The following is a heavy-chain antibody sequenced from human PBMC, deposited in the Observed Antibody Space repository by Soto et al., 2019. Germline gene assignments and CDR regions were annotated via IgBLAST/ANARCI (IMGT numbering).Heavy chain of an antibody. CDR2: ISYDGSNK. Sequence: GGSLRLSCAASGFTFSSYGMHWVRQAPGKGLEWVAVISYDGSNKYYADSVKGPFTISRDNSKNKLYLQMKSLRAEYMAVYYCANPTSTRSRSTMVRGALSRAGGETRMDVWGQGTMVTVSS. CDR3: ANPTSTRSRSTMVRGALSRAGGETRMDV. CDR1: GFTFSSYG. D-gene: IGHD3-10*01. J-gene: IGHJ6*02. V-gene: IGHV3-30*18.